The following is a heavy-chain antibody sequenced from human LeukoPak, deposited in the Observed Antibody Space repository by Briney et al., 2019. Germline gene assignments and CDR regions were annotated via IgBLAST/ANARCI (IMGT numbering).Heavy chain of an antibody. CDR1: GGSISSGGYS. J-gene: IGHJ4*02. CDR2: IYHSGST. D-gene: IGHD3-22*01. V-gene: IGHV4-30-2*01. Sequence: SETLPLTCAVSGGSISSGGYSWSWIRQPPGKGLEWIGYIYHSGSTYYNPSLKSRVTISVDRSKNQFSLKLSSVTAADTAVYYCASSTMIVVAFDYRGQGTLVTVSS. CDR3: ASSTMIVVAFDY.